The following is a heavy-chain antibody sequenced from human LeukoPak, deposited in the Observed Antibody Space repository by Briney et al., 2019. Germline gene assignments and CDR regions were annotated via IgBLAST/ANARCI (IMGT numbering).Heavy chain of an antibody. V-gene: IGHV1-8*03. Sequence: GASVKVSCKASGYTFTTYDINWMRQAPGQGLEWVGWVNPKSGYTGYAQKFQGRGTITRDTSISTAYMELSSLRSEDTAVYYCARVAGSIDYWGQGTLVTVSS. D-gene: IGHD6-19*01. CDR2: VNPKSGYT. CDR3: ARVAGSIDY. CDR1: GYTFTTYD. J-gene: IGHJ4*02.